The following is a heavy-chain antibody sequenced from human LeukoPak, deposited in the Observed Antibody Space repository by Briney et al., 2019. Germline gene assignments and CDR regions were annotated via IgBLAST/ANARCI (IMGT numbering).Heavy chain of an antibody. CDR1: GDSTGSAGYY. J-gene: IGHJ4*02. CDR2: INYSGNT. D-gene: IGHD3-22*01. Sequence: SQTLSLTCTVSGDSTGSAGYYWSWIRQHPGKGLEWIAYINYSGNTYHNPSLKSRVTISVDTSRNQFSLKLNSVTAADTAIYYCASMSGYYSKFDYWGQGTLVTVSS. CDR3: ASMSGYYSKFDY. V-gene: IGHV4-31*03.